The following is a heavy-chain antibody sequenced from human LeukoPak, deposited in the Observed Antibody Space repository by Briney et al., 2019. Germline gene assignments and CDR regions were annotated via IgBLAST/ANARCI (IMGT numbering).Heavy chain of an antibody. CDR1: GFTFSSYA. D-gene: IGHD3-10*01. V-gene: IGHV3-23*01. CDR3: AKEGISGSADYYYYGMDV. CDR2: IGGSGGST. J-gene: IGHJ6*02. Sequence: GGSLRLSCAASGFTFSSYAMSWVRQAPGKGLEWVSAIGGSGGSTYYADSVKGRFTISRDNSKNTLYLQMNSLRAEDTAVYYCAKEGISGSADYYYYGMDVWGQGTTVTVSS.